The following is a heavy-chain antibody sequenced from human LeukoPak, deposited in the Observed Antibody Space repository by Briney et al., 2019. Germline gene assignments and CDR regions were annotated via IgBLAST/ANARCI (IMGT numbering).Heavy chain of an antibody. J-gene: IGHJ4*02. D-gene: IGHD3-22*01. CDR2: IKEEGSQI. Sequence: PGGSQRLSCAGTGFTFSKYWVNWVRQAPGKGLEWVANIKEEGSQIYYADSVKGRFTISRDNPKNSVSLQMNSLRAEDTAVYYCAGSSGWLFDYWGQGTLVAVSS. CDR3: AGSSGWLFDY. V-gene: IGHV3-7*01. CDR1: GFTFSKYW.